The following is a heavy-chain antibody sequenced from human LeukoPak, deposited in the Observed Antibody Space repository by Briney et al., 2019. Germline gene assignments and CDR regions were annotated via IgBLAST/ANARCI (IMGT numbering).Heavy chain of an antibody. CDR2: INPNSGGT. V-gene: IGHV1-2*02. Sequence: ASVKVSCKASRYTFTGYYMHWVRQAPGQGLEWMGWINPNSGGTNYAQKFQGRVTMTRDTSISTAYMELSRLRSDDTAVYYCARIDSSGYLDAFDIWGQGTMVTVSS. J-gene: IGHJ3*02. CDR1: RYTFTGYY. D-gene: IGHD3-22*01. CDR3: ARIDSSGYLDAFDI.